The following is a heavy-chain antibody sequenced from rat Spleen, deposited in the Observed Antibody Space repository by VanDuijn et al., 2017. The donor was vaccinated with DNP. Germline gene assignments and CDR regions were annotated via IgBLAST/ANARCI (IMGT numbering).Heavy chain of an antibody. J-gene: IGHJ4*01. D-gene: IGHD1-12*01. V-gene: IGHV5-29*01. Sequence: EVQLVESGGGLVQPGRSLKLSCAASGFTLSNYGMAWVRQAPTKGLEWVATISYDGSSTYYRDSVKGRFTISRDNAQSTLYLQMDSLRSEDTATYYCARHRTIMPYYYAMDAWGQGASVTVSS. CDR3: ARHRTIMPYYYAMDA. CDR1: GFTLSNYG. CDR2: ISYDGSST.